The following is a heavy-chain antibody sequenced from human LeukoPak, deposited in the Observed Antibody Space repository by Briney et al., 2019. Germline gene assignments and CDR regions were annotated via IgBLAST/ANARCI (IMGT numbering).Heavy chain of an antibody. CDR1: GGSISSGGYS. D-gene: IGHD6-19*01. CDR2: IYHSGST. Sequence: PSETLSLTCAVSGGSISSGGYSWSWIRQPPGKGLKWIGYIYHSGSTYYNPSLKSRVTMSVDRSKNQFSLKLSSVTAADTAVYYCARASRAGIDYWGQGTLVTVSS. CDR3: ARASRAGIDY. V-gene: IGHV4-30-2*01. J-gene: IGHJ4*02.